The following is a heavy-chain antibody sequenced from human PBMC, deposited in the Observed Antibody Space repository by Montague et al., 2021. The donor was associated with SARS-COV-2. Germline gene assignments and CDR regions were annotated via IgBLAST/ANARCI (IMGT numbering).Heavy chain of an antibody. D-gene: IGHD3-22*01. CDR1: GFTFSSYE. V-gene: IGHV3-48*03. CDR3: ASLNYYDSSGYYSGGTPDEYFQH. J-gene: IGHJ1*01. CDR2: ISSSGSTI. Sequence: SLRFSCAASGFTFSSYEMNWVRQAPAKGLEWVSYISSSGSTIYYADSVKGRFTISRDNAKNSLYLQMNSLRAEDTAVYYCASLNYYDSSGYYSGGTPDEYFQHWGQGTLVTVSS.